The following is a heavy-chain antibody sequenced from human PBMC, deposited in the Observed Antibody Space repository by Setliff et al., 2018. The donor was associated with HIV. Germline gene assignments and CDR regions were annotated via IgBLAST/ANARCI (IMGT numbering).Heavy chain of an antibody. CDR1: GFTFSAYR. Sequence: PGGSLRLSCAASGFTFSAYRMNWVRQAPGKGLEWVSSISSSGSTIYYADSVKGRFTISRDNGKKSLYLQMDSLRVEDTAVYYCAKDRYYDSSGSPFDYWGQGTLVTVSS. V-gene: IGHV3-48*01. CDR3: AKDRYYDSSGSPFDY. J-gene: IGHJ4*02. CDR2: ISSSGSTI. D-gene: IGHD3-22*01.